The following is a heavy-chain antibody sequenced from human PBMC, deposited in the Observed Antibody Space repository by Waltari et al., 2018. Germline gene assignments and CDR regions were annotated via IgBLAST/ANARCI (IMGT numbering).Heavy chain of an antibody. V-gene: IGHV3-49*04. CDR2: IRSKAYGETT. CDR1: GFTFVDYS. D-gene: IGHD4-17*01. J-gene: IGHJ5*02. Sequence: SGFTFVDYSMNWVRQAPGQGLEWVGFIRSKAYGETTDYAASVRGRFTISRDDSKSIAYLQMNSLKTEDTAIYFCARDLMYGEHPLFDRWGQGTLVTVSS. CDR3: ARDLMYGEHPLFDR.